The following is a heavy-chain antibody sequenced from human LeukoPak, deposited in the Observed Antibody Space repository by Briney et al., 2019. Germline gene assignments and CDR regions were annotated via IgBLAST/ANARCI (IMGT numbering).Heavy chain of an antibody. V-gene: IGHV3-7*01. CDR3: ARDKFGGTDY. Sequence: GGSLRLSCAASGFTFSTSWMSWVRQAPGKGLERVANIKQDGSEKYYVDSVRGRFTISRDNAKNSLYLQMNSLRAEDTAVYYCARDKFGGTDYWGQETLVTVSS. CDR1: GFTFSTSW. CDR2: IKQDGSEK. J-gene: IGHJ4*02. D-gene: IGHD1-26*01.